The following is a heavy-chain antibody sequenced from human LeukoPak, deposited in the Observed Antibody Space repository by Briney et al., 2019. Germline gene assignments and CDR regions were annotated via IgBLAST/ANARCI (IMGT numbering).Heavy chain of an antibody. Sequence: SETLSLTCTVSGGSISSYYWSWIRQPPGKGLEWIGYIYYSGSTNYNPSLKSRVTISVDTSKNQFSLKLSSVTAADTAVYYCARRYSSSWFGRYYFDYWGQGTLVTVSS. CDR1: GGSISSYY. V-gene: IGHV4-59*01. CDR3: ARRYSSSWFGRYYFDY. CDR2: IYYSGST. J-gene: IGHJ4*02. D-gene: IGHD6-13*01.